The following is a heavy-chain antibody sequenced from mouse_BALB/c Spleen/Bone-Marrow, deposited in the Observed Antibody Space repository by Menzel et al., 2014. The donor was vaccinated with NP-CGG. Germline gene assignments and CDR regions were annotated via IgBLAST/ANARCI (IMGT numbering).Heavy chain of an antibody. J-gene: IGHJ2*01. CDR2: IAPYDSET. Sequence: QVQLQQSGAELVRPGASVQLSCKASGYTFTSYWMNWVKQRPEQGLEWIGRIAPYDSETHYNQKFKDNAILTVDKSSSTAYMQLISQTSEDSAVYYCARGSMILNYFDYWGQGTTLTVSS. CDR3: ARGSMILNYFDY. D-gene: IGHD2-3*01. CDR1: GYTFTSYW. V-gene: IGHV1-74*01.